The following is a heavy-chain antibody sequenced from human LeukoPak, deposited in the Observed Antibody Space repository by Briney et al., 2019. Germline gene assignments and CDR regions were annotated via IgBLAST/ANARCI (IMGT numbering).Heavy chain of an antibody. CDR3: TRDSGLTGYDLLDY. D-gene: IGHD5-12*01. CDR1: GFPFSTYW. V-gene: IGHV3-7*01. CDR2: IKNDGSEK. J-gene: IGHJ4*02. Sequence: PGGSLRLSCAASGFPFSTYWITWVRQAPGKGLEWVANIKNDGSEKYYVDSVKGRFTISRDNAENSLFLQMYSLRVEDTAIYYCTRDSGLTGYDLLDYWGQGTLVTVSS.